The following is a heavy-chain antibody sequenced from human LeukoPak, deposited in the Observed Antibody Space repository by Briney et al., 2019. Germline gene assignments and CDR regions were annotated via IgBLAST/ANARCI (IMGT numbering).Heavy chain of an antibody. Sequence: SVKVSCKASGGTFSSYAISWVRQAPGQGLEWMGGIIPIFGTANYAQKFQGRVTITTDESTSTAYMELSSLRSEDTAVYYCARDVVVPAAIGWFDPWGQGTLVTVSS. V-gene: IGHV1-69*05. CDR3: ARDVVVPAAIGWFDP. J-gene: IGHJ5*02. CDR2: IIPIFGTA. CDR1: GGTFSSYA. D-gene: IGHD2-2*02.